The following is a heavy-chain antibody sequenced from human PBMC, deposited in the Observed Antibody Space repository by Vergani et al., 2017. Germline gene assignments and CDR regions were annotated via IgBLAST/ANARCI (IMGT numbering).Heavy chain of an antibody. CDR1: DSSIMTNPY. CDR3: ARHRGSGGFFPSSYFYGMDV. CDR2: IHHSRDT. Sequence: QVQLQESGPGLVKPSETLTLTCDVSDSSIMTNPYWGWFRQSPGKGLEWIGGIHHSRDTHYNSSLKSRVSISIVSSSKFSLSLTSVTAADTAIYYCARHRGSGGFFPSSYFYGMDVWGHGTTVTVSS. V-gene: IGHV4-38-2*01. D-gene: IGHD3-10*01. J-gene: IGHJ6*02.